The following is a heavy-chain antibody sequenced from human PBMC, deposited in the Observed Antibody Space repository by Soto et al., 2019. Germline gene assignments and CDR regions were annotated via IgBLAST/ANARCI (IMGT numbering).Heavy chain of an antibody. J-gene: IGHJ4*02. D-gene: IGHD3-10*01. CDR2: TYTGGNS. CDR3: AREGYSYGLDF. CDR1: GLSVSAKY. Sequence: EVQLVQTGGGLIKPGGSLSLSCAASGLSVSAKYISWVRQAPGKGLEWVSLTYTGGNSYFADFVKGRFIVSRDISKNTLFLHMNSLAAEDTAVYYCAREGYSYGLDFWGQGSLVTVSS. V-gene: IGHV3-53*02.